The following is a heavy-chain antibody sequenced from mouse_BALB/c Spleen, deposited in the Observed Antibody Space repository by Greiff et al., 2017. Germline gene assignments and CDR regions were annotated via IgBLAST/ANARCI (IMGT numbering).Heavy chain of an antibody. J-gene: IGHJ3*01. D-gene: IGHD1-1*01. CDR2: IDPANGNT. V-gene: IGHV14-3*02. CDR1: GFNIKDTY. Sequence: EVMLVESGAELVKPGASVKLSCTASGFNIKDTYMHWVKQRPEQGLEWIGRIDPANGNTKYDPKFQGKATITADTSSNTAYLQLSSLTSEDTAVYYCARSGSYYGSSSFAYWGQGTLVTVSA. CDR3: ARSGSYYGSSSFAY.